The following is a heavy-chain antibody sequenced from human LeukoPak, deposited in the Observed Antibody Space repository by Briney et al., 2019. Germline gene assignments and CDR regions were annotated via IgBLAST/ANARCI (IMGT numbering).Heavy chain of an antibody. Sequence: ASVKVSCKASGYTFISYGISWVRQAPGQGLEWMGWISPYNGNTKYVQKFQGRVTMTTDTSTSTAYMEVRSLRSDDTAVYYCAREESIGSYQFLNEYWGQGTLVTVSS. CDR2: ISPYNGNT. CDR1: GYTFISYG. V-gene: IGHV1-18*01. J-gene: IGHJ4*02. D-gene: IGHD1-26*01. CDR3: AREESIGSYQFLNEY.